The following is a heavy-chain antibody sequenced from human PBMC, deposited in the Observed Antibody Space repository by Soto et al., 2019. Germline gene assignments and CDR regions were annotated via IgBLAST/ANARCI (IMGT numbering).Heavy chain of an antibody. CDR2: ISAGSSNI. V-gene: IGHV3-21*01. Sequence: EVELVESGGGLVKPGGSLTLSCAASGFTFRTYYMIWVRQAPGKGLEWVSSISAGSSNIYYAPSVKGRFTISRDNATSSLYLQINSLRAEDTAVYYCARQYPSSSRHFDHWGQGTLVTVSS. CDR3: ARQYPSSSRHFDH. D-gene: IGHD6-6*01. J-gene: IGHJ4*02. CDR1: GFTFRTYY.